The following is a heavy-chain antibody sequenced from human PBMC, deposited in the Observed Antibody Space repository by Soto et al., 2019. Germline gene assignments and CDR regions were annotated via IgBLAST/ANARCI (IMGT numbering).Heavy chain of an antibody. J-gene: IGHJ3*02. D-gene: IGHD5-18*01. V-gene: IGHV4-59*01. CDR1: GGSISSYY. CDR2: IYYSGST. CDR3: ARRYGKNAFDI. Sequence: QLQLQESGPGLVKPSETLSLTCTVSGGSISSYYWSWIRQPPGKGLEWIGYIYYSGSTNYNPSLKSRVTISVDTSKNQFSLKLSSVTAADTAVYYCARRYGKNAFDIWGQGTMFTVSS.